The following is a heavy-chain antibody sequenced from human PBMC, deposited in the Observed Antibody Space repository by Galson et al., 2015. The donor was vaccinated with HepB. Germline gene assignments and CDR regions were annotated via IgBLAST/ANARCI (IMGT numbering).Heavy chain of an antibody. Sequence: QSGAEVKKPGESLRISCKASGYTFTGYYMHWVRQAPGQGLEWMGWINPNSGGTNYAQKFQGWVTMTRDTSISTAYMELSRLRSDDTAVYYCARQVYSSGWYSYYYGMDVWGQGTTVTVSS. J-gene: IGHJ6*02. CDR2: INPNSGGT. V-gene: IGHV1-2*04. D-gene: IGHD6-19*01. CDR3: ARQVYSSGWYSYYYGMDV. CDR1: GYTFTGYY.